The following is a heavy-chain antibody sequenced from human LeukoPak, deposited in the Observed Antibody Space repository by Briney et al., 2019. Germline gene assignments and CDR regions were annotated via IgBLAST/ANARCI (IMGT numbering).Heavy chain of an antibody. CDR2: ISSSSSTI. J-gene: IGHJ3*02. Sequence: PGGSLRLSCAASGFTFSSYSMNWVRQAPGKGLEWVSYISSSSSTIYYADSVKGRFTISRDNAKNSLYLQMNSLRAEDTAVYYCARDRGYDILTCYLDDAFDIWGQGTMVTVSS. CDR1: GFTFSSYS. CDR3: ARDRGYDILTCYLDDAFDI. V-gene: IGHV3-48*01. D-gene: IGHD3-9*01.